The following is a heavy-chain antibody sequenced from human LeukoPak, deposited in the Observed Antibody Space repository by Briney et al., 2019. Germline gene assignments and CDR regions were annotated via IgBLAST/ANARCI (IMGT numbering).Heavy chain of an antibody. CDR2: ISSSSSYI. D-gene: IGHD2-2*01. J-gene: IGHJ6*04. CDR3: ARDRPAPQDIVVVPAAPYYYYGMDV. Sequence: PGGSLRLSCAASGFTFSSYSMNWVRQAPGKGLEWVSSISSSSSYIYYADSVKGRFTISRDNAKNSLYLQMNSLRAEDTAVYYCARDRPAPQDIVVVPAAPYYYYGMDVWGKGTTVTVSS. V-gene: IGHV3-21*01. CDR1: GFTFSSYS.